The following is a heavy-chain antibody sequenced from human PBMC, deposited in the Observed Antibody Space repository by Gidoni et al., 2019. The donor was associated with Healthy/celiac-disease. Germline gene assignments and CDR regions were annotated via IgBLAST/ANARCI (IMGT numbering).Heavy chain of an antibody. Sequence: KHLEWVSGISWNSGSIGYADSVKGRFTISRDNAKNSLYLQMNSLRAEDTALYYCAKGVTTHIRCYFQHWGQGTLVTVSS. V-gene: IGHV3-9*01. CDR3: AKGVTTHIRCYFQH. J-gene: IGHJ1*01. D-gene: IGHD4-17*01. CDR2: ISWNSGSI.